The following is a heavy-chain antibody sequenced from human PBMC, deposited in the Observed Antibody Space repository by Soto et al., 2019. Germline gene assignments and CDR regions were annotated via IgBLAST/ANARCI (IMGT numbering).Heavy chain of an antibody. CDR2: IYYSGST. J-gene: IGHJ6*02. CDR3: ARTVCSSASCYGYYYYGLDV. D-gene: IGHD2-2*01. V-gene: IGHV4-31*03. CDR1: GNSISSTNNY. Sequence: PSETLSLTCTVSGNSISSTNNYWSWIRQHPGKGLEWIGYIYYSGSTYYNPSLKSRPAISVDTSKNQFSLKLSSVTAADTAVYYCARTVCSSASCYGYYYYGLDVPGQGTTGTV.